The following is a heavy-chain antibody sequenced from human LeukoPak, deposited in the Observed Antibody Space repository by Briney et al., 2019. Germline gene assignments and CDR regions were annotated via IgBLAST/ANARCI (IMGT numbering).Heavy chain of an antibody. J-gene: IGHJ4*02. CDR1: GFTFSGYA. CDR3: ARDDCNGGSCYPDY. Sequence: QPGGSLRLSCAASGFTFSGYAMSWVRQAPGKGLEWVSTISDSGGSTYYADSVKGRFTISRDNAKNSLYLQMNSLRAEDTAVYYCARDDCNGGSCYPDYWGQGTLLTVSS. V-gene: IGHV3-23*01. CDR2: ISDSGGST. D-gene: IGHD2-15*01.